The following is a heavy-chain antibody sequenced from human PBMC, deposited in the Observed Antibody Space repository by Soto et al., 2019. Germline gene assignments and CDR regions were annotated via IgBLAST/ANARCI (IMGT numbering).Heavy chain of an antibody. D-gene: IGHD6-13*01. Sequence: PGGSLRLSCAASGLTFGSDPMSWVRKAPGKGLEWVSAISGSGGSTYSADSVKGRFTISRDNSKNTLYLQMNSLRAEDTAVYYCAKFVIAAAGTVRNYYYYMDFWGKGTTVTVSS. CDR3: AKFVIAAAGTVRNYYYYMDF. J-gene: IGHJ6*03. CDR1: GLTFGSDP. V-gene: IGHV3-23*01. CDR2: ISGSGGST.